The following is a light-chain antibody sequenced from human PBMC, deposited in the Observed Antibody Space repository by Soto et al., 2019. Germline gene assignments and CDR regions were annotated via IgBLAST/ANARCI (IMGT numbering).Light chain of an antibody. V-gene: IGLV1-44*01. Sequence: QSVLTQPPSASGTPGQRVTISCSGMRSNIGSNTVNWYQQLPGTAPKLVIYSNNQRPSGVPDRFSGSKSGTSASLAISGLQSEDEADYYCVAWDDSLNGYVVFGGGTKVTVL. CDR3: VAWDDSLNGYVV. CDR1: RSNIGSNT. J-gene: IGLJ2*01. CDR2: SNN.